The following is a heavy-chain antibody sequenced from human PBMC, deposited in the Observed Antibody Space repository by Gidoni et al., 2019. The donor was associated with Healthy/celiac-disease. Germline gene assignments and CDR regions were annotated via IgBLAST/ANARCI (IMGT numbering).Heavy chain of an antibody. CDR2: IYTSGST. D-gene: IGHD2-21*02. CDR1: GGSISSGSYY. V-gene: IGHV4-61*02. Sequence: QVQLQESGPGLVKPSQTLSLTCTVSGGSISSGSYYWSWIRQPAGKGLEWIGRIYTSGSTNYNPSLKSRVTISVDTSKNQFSLKLSSVTAADTAVYYCAREGAYCGGDCYYSWGQGTLVTVSS. J-gene: IGHJ4*02. CDR3: AREGAYCGGDCYYS.